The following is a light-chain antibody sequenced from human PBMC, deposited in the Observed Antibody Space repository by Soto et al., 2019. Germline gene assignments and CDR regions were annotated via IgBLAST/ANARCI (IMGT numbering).Light chain of an antibody. CDR3: QQYGTSPPWT. J-gene: IGKJ1*01. Sequence: IVLTQSPGTLSLSPGERATLSCGAVQVVASNPLAGYQQKPGQAPRLLIYSASSRATGIPDRFSGSGSGSDFTLTISRLEPEDFAVYYCQQYGTSPPWTFGQGTKVEIK. CDR2: SAS. CDR1: QVVASNP. V-gene: IGKV3-20*01.